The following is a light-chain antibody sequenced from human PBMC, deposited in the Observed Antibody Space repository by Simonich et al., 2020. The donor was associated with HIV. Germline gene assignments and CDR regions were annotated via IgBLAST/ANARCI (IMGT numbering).Light chain of an antibody. J-gene: IGKJ4*01. Sequence: DIVMTQSPDSLAVSLGERAPINCKSSQSVLYNSNTKNYLAWYQQKPGQPPKLLIYWACTRETGVPDRFSGSGSGTDFTLTISSLQAEDVAIYYCQQYYTTPPTFGGGTKVEIK. CDR3: QQYYTTPPT. CDR1: QSVLYNSNTKNY. CDR2: WAC. V-gene: IGKV4-1*01.